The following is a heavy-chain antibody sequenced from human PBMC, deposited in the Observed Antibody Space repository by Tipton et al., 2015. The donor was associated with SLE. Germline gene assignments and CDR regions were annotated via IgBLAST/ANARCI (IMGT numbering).Heavy chain of an antibody. V-gene: IGHV3-33*01. CDR2: IWYDGSNK. CDR1: GFTFSSYG. CDR3: ARDPPASYYMDI. Sequence: SLRLSCAASGFTFSSYGMHWVRQAPGKGLEWVAAIWYDGSNKYYADSVKGRFTISRDNSKNTLYLQMNSLRAEDTAVYYCARDPPASYYMDIWGKGTTVTVSS. J-gene: IGHJ6*03.